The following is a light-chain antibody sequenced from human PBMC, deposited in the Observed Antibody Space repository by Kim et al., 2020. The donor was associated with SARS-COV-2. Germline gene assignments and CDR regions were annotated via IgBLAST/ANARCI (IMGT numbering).Light chain of an antibody. CDR1: SSNIGSKY. CDR2: RNN. V-gene: IGLV1-47*01. J-gene: IGLJ2*01. Sequence: GQRGTIACSGSSSNIGSKYVYWYQQLPGTAPKLLIYRNNQRPSGVPDRFSGSKSGTSASLAISGLRSEDEADYYCAAWDDSLSGVVFGGGTQLTVL. CDR3: AAWDDSLSGVV.